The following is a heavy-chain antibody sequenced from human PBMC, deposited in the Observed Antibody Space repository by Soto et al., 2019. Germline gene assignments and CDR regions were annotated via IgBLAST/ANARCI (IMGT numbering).Heavy chain of an antibody. CDR1: GYTFTGYY. Sequence: ASVKVSCKASGYTFTGYYMHWVRQARGQGLEWIGWIVVGSGSTNYAQKFQGRVTMTRDMSTSTAYMELSSLRSEDTAVYYCAADSSGWKDAFDIWGQGTMVTISS. CDR2: IVVGSGST. D-gene: IGHD6-19*01. CDR3: AADSSGWKDAFDI. V-gene: IGHV1-58*02. J-gene: IGHJ3*02.